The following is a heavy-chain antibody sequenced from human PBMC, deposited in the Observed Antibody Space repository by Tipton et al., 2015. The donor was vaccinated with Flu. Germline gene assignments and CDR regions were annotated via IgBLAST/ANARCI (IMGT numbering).Heavy chain of an antibody. CDR2: ISGSSSLK. Sequence: SLRLSCAASGFNFASHSFTWVRQAPGKGLQYVSSISGSSSLKFYAHSLRGRITISRDNAINSLYLQIDSLTDEDTALYYCVRGDNRDYWGQGTLVTVSS. CDR1: GFNFASHS. D-gene: IGHD3-9*01. V-gene: IGHV3-21*06. J-gene: IGHJ4*02. CDR3: VRGDNRDY.